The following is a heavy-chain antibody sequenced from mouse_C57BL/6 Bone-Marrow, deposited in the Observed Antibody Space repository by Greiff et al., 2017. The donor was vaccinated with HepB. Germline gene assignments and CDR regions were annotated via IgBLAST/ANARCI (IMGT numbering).Heavy chain of an antibody. J-gene: IGHJ3*01. Sequence: VQLKQSGPGLVQPSQSLSITCTVSGFSLTSYGVHWVRQPPGKGLEWLGVIWSGGSTDYNAAFISRLSISKENSKSQVFFKMNSLQADDTAIYYCAKKGYSNPKWWFAYWGQGTLVTVSA. CDR3: AKKGYSNPKWWFAY. D-gene: IGHD2-5*01. CDR1: GFSLTSYG. V-gene: IGHV2-4*01. CDR2: IWSGGST.